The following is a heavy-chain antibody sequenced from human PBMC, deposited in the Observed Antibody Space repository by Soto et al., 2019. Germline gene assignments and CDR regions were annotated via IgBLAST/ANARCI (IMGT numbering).Heavy chain of an antibody. V-gene: IGHV3-15*01. Sequence: EVQLVESGGGLVKPGGSLRLSCSASGFSFSNAWMSWVRQAPGKGLEWVGRIKRKADGGTIDYAAPVKGRFTMSKDDSKNTLYLQMNSLKTEDTAVYYCTTGSTVTSLLRYYHAMDVWGQGTTVIVSS. D-gene: IGHD4-17*01. CDR1: GFSFSNAW. CDR3: TTGSTVTSLLRYYHAMDV. CDR2: IKRKADGGTI. J-gene: IGHJ6*02.